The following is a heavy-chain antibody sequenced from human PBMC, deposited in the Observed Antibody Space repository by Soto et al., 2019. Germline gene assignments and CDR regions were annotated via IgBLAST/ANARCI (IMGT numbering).Heavy chain of an antibody. J-gene: IGHJ6*02. Sequence: GSGPTLVNPTETLTLTCTVSGFSLTTGKMGVSWIRQPPGKALEWLAHIFSDNERSYSTSLQGRLTISKDTSGSQVVLSMTNVDPVDTATYYCARMKVDSYQFYYAMDVWGQGTTGTVSS. V-gene: IGHV2-26*01. CDR1: GFSLTTGKMG. CDR3: ARMKVDSYQFYYAMDV. CDR2: IFSDNER. D-gene: IGHD3-9*01.